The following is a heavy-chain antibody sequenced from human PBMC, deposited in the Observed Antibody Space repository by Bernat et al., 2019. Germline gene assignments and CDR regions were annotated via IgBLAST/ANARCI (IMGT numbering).Heavy chain of an antibody. J-gene: IGHJ4*02. Sequence: EVQLMESGGGLVEPGGSLRLSCAASGFSLSDAWLIWVRQAPGRGLEWVSRIKSKTTGGTTDYVAPVNGRFTISRDDSKNTLYLQMNRLKTEDTAVYYCTTPYSSGSGSPDYWGQGTLVTVSS. CDR1: GFSLSDAW. V-gene: IGHV3-15*01. CDR2: IKSKTTGGTT. CDR3: TTPYSSGSGSPDY. D-gene: IGHD3-10*01.